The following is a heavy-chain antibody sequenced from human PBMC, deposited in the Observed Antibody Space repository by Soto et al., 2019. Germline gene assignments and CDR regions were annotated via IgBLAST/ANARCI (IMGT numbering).Heavy chain of an antibody. D-gene: IGHD2-2*02. V-gene: IGHV3-23*01. CDR1: GFTFSSDA. J-gene: IGHJ4*02. CDR2: ISGSGGST. Sequence: GGPLRLTGSDSGFTFSSDAMRRVRQAPGKGVEWASAISGSGGSTYYADSVKGRFTISRDNSKNTLYLQMNSLRAEDTAVYYCAKEGEIVVVPAAIGFFDYWGQGTLVTVSS. CDR3: AKEGEIVVVPAAIGFFDY.